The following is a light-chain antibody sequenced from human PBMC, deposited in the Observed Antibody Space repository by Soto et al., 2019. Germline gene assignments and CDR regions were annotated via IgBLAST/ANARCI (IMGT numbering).Light chain of an antibody. CDR3: QQYDNLPLT. J-gene: IGKJ4*01. Sequence: DIQMTQPPSSLSASVGDRVTITCQASQDISNYLNWYQQKPGKAPKLLIYDASNLETGVPSRFSGGGSGTDFTFTISSLQPEDIATYYCQQYDNLPLTFGGGTKVEIK. CDR2: DAS. CDR1: QDISNY. V-gene: IGKV1-33*01.